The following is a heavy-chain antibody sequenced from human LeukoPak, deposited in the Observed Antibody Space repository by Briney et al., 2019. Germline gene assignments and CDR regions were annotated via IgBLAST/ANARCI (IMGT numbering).Heavy chain of an antibody. V-gene: IGHV4-4*02. CDR3: ARIFGGFD. CDR1: GVSVSSTNW. CDR2: IHHSGTT. Sequence: SETLSLTCAVSGVSVSSTNWWTWVRQPPGKGLEWIGEIHHSGTTHFNPSLKSRVTVSVDKSENQFSLKLRSVTAADTAVYYCARIFGGFDWGQGTLVTVSS. D-gene: IGHD3-3*01. J-gene: IGHJ4*02.